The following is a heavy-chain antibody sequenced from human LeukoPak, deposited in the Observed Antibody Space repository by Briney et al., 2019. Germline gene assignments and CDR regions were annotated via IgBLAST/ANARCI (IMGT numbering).Heavy chain of an antibody. Sequence: GGSLRLSCAASGFTFSSYAMSWVRQAPGKGLEWVSAISGSGGSTYYADSVKGRFTISGDNSKNTLYLQMNSLRAEDTAVYYCAKGPNPLRYDSSGDYWGQGTLVTVSS. D-gene: IGHD3-22*01. V-gene: IGHV3-23*01. CDR3: AKGPNPLRYDSSGDY. J-gene: IGHJ4*02. CDR1: GFTFSSYA. CDR2: ISGSGGST.